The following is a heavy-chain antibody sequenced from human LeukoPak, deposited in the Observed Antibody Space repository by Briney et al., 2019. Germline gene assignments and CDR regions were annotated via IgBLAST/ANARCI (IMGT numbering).Heavy chain of an antibody. CDR2: MNPNSGKT. CDR3: ASLIQNVYYGSEGAGYFDL. Sequence: ASVTVSCKASGYTFTSYDIHWVRQAAGQGLEWMGWMNPNSGKTVYAQRFQGRVTMTRNTSITTAYMELSSLRSEDTAMYYCASLIQNVYYGSEGAGYFDLWGRGTLVTVSS. CDR1: GYTFTSYD. J-gene: IGHJ2*01. D-gene: IGHD3-10*01. V-gene: IGHV1-8*01.